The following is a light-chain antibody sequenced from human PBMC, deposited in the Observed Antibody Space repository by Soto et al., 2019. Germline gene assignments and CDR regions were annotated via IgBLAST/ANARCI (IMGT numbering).Light chain of an antibody. Sequence: QAVLTQPTSASGTPGERVTISCSGSSSNIGSNTVNWYQQLPGTAPKLLIYSNNQRPSGVPDRFSGSKSGTSASLAISGLQSEDEADYYCAAWDDSMNVPYVFGTGTKVTVL. CDR2: SNN. CDR3: AAWDDSMNVPYV. V-gene: IGLV1-44*01. J-gene: IGLJ1*01. CDR1: SSNIGSNT.